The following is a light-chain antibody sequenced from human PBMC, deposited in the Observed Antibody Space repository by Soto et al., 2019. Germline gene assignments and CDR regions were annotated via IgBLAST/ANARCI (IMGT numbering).Light chain of an antibody. Sequence: EIVLTQSPGTLSLSLGERASLSCRASQSVSGSHLAWHQQRPGQAPRLLIFGASVRATGIPDRFSSSGSGTDFTLTISRLEPEDFAVYYCQQYGTSPYTFGQGTKLEIK. J-gene: IGKJ2*01. V-gene: IGKV3-20*01. CDR1: QSVSGSH. CDR2: GAS. CDR3: QQYGTSPYT.